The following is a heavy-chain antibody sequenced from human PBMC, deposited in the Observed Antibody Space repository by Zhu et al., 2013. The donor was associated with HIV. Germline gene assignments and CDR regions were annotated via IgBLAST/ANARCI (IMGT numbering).Heavy chain of an antibody. CDR3: ARVPRRRQLPDY. Sequence: QVQLQQWGAGLLKPSETLSLTCAVYGGSFSGYYWSWIRQPPGKGLEWIGEINHTGSTNYNPSLKSRLTISVDTSKNQFSLKLSSVTAADTAVYYCARVPRRRQLPDYWGQGTLVTVSS. CDR1: GGSFSGYY. J-gene: IGHJ4*02. CDR2: INHTGST. V-gene: IGHV4-34*01. D-gene: IGHD1-26*01.